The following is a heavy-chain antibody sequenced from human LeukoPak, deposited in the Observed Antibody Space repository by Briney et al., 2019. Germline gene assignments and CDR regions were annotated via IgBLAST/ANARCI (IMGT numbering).Heavy chain of an antibody. CDR2: INPTGGST. CDR1: GYTFPSYF. D-gene: IGHD3-22*01. CDR3: ARDELYYDSGAYSEYYFDY. J-gene: IGHJ4*02. V-gene: IGHV1-46*01. Sequence: ASVKVSCKASGYTFPSYFMHWVRQAPGQGLEWMGIINPTGGSTTYAQKFQGRVTMTRDTSTSTVYMELSSLRSEDTAVYYCARDELYYDSGAYSEYYFDYWGQGTLVTVSS.